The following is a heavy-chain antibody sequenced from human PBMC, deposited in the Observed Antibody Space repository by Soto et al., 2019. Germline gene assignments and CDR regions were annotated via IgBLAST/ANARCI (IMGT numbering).Heavy chain of an antibody. Sequence: PGGSLRLSCAASGFTFSSYSMHWVRQAPGKGLEWVSSIRSSSSNIYYADSVKGRFTISRDNAKNSLYLQMNSLRAEDTAVYYCARDPYSSSPDYNWFDPWGQGTLVTVSS. V-gene: IGHV3-21*01. CDR3: ARDPYSSSPDYNWFDP. CDR2: IRSSSSNI. D-gene: IGHD6-6*01. J-gene: IGHJ5*02. CDR1: GFTFSSYS.